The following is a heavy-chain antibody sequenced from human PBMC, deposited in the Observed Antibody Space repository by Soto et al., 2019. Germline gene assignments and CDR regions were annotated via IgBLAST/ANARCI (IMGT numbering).Heavy chain of an antibody. CDR2: IGPNGGAK. V-gene: IGHV3-7*03. J-gene: IGHJ3*02. Sequence: XGSLRLSCAASEFTFSISLMSWVRKAAGKGLEWVANIGPNGGAKHYVDYVKGRFAISRDNAKNSLSLEMNSLRDEDTAGYYCARGRSLDMWGQGTMVTVSS. CDR1: EFTFSISL. CDR3: ARGRSLDM.